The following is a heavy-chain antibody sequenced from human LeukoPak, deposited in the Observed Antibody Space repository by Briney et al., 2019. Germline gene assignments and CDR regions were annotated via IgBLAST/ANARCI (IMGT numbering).Heavy chain of an antibody. CDR3: ARLLSGAVAGLFDY. CDR1: GYTFTSYA. CDR2: ISAGNGNT. Sequence: ASVKVSCKASGYTFTSYAMHWVRQAPGQRLEWMGWISAGNGNTKYSQKFQGRVTITRDTSASTAYMELSSLRSEDTAVYYCARLLSGAVAGLFDYWGQGTLVTVSS. D-gene: IGHD6-19*01. V-gene: IGHV1-3*01. J-gene: IGHJ4*02.